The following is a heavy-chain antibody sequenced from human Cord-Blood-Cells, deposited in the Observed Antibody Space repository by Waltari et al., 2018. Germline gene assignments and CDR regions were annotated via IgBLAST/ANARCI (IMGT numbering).Heavy chain of an antibody. Sequence: QVQLVQSGAEVTTPGASVKVSCKVYGYTLTELPMHWLRQAPGQGLEWMGGFDPEDGETIYAQKFQGRVTMTEDTSTDTAYMELSSLRSEDTAVYYCALMGRYCSSTSCYHNWFDPWGQGTLVTVSS. CDR1: GYTLTELP. J-gene: IGHJ5*02. D-gene: IGHD2-2*01. CDR2: FDPEDGET. CDR3: ALMGRYCSSTSCYHNWFDP. V-gene: IGHV1-24*01.